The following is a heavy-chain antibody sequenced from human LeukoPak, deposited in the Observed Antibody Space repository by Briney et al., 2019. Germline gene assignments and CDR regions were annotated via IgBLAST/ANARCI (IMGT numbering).Heavy chain of an antibody. J-gene: IGHJ3*01. CDR1: GFTFSRYA. CDR3: AKRMIRGVNHDAFDL. V-gene: IGHV3-23*01. D-gene: IGHD3-10*01. CDR2: VSGSGGST. Sequence: PGGSLRLSCAASGFTFSRYAMSWVRQAPGKGLEWVPAVSGSGGSTYYADSVKGLFTISRDNSKNTLYLQMNSLRAEDTAVYYCAKRMIRGVNHDAFDLWGQGTMVTVSS.